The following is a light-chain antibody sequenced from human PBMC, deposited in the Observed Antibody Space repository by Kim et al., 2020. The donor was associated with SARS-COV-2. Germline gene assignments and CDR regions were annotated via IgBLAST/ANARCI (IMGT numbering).Light chain of an antibody. CDR3: QQFDTYPFT. J-gene: IGKJ4*01. CDR1: QDIRNH. Sequence: ASVGDKVTISCRASQDIRNHVAWFQQKPGTAPRSLIYGASSLHMGVPSRFGGSGYGTEFILTIDSLQPEDFATYYCQQFDTYPFTFGGGTKVDIK. CDR2: GAS. V-gene: IGKV1-16*01.